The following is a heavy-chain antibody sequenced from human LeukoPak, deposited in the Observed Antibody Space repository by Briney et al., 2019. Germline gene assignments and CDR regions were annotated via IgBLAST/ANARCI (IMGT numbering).Heavy chain of an antibody. V-gene: IGHV4-31*03. CDR2: IYYSGST. J-gene: IGHJ5*01. Sequence: SQTLSLTCTVSGGSINSGAYYWTWLRQHPGKGLEWIGYIYYSGSTYSNPSLKSRLTISIDTSKNQFSLKLSSVTAADTAVYSCASARNLLWFDYWGEGTLVSVSS. CDR1: GGSINSGAYY. CDR3: ASARNLLWFDY.